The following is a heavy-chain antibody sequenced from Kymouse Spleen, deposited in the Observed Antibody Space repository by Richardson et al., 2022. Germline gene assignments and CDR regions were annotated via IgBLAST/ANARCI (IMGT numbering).Heavy chain of an antibody. J-gene: IGHJ4*02. CDR2: IWYDGSNK. CDR3: ARDRDVWGSLDY. D-gene: IGHD3-16*02. CDR1: GFTFSSYG. V-gene: IGHV3-33*01. Sequence: QVQLVESGGGVVQPGRSLRLSCAASGFTFSSYGMHWVRQAPGKGLEWVAVIWYDGSNKYYADSVKGRFTISRDNSKNTLYLQMNSLRAEDTAVYYCARDRDVWGSLDYWGQGTLVTVSS.